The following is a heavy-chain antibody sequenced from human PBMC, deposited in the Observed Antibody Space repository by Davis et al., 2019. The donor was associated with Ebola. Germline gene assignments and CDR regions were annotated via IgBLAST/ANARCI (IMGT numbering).Heavy chain of an antibody. CDR3: TTFYADYDY. CDR2: IRSKANSYAT. J-gene: IGHJ4*02. Sequence: GESLKISCATSGFTFSGSAMHWVRQASGKGLEWVGRIRSKANSYATAYAASVKGRFTISRDDSKNTAHLQMNSLKTEDTAVYYCTTFYADYDYWGQGTLVTVSS. V-gene: IGHV3-73*01. CDR1: GFTFSGSA. D-gene: IGHD5/OR15-5a*01.